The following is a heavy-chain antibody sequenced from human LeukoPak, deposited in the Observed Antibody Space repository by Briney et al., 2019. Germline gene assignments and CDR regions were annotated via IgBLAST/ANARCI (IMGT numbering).Heavy chain of an antibody. Sequence: SVKVSCKASGGTFSSYAISWVRQAPGQGLEWMGGIIPIFGTANYAQKFQGRVTITTDESTSTAYMELSSLRSEDTAVYYCASTYCGGDCYPWYYFDYWGQGTLVTVSS. CDR1: GGTFSSYA. V-gene: IGHV1-69*05. CDR2: IIPIFGTA. D-gene: IGHD2-21*02. J-gene: IGHJ4*02. CDR3: ASTYCGGDCYPWYYFDY.